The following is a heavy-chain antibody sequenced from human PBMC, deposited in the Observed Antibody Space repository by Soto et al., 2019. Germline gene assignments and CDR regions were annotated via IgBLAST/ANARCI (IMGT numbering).Heavy chain of an antibody. CDR2: IIPIFGTA. Sequence: ASVKVSCKASGGTFSSYAISWVRQAPGQGLEWMGGIIPIFGTANYAQKFQGRVTITADESTSTAYMELSSLRSEDTAAYYCASLDDYSNYDDPGNYYYGMDVWGQGTTVTVSS. J-gene: IGHJ6*02. D-gene: IGHD4-4*01. CDR3: ASLDDYSNYDDPGNYYYGMDV. CDR1: GGTFSSYA. V-gene: IGHV1-69*13.